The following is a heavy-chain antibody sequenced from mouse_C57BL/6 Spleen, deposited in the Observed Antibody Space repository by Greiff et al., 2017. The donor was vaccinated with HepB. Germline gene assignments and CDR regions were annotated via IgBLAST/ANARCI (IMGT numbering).Heavy chain of an antibody. J-gene: IGHJ1*03. Sequence: QVQLQQSGAELVRPGTSVKVSCKASGYAFTNYLIEWVKQRPGQGLEWIGVINPGSGGTNYNEKFKGKATLTADKSSSTAYMQLSSLTSEDSAVYFCARWDTTVVGYFDVWGTGTTVTVSS. CDR3: ARWDTTVVGYFDV. CDR1: GYAFTNYL. V-gene: IGHV1-54*01. CDR2: INPGSGGT. D-gene: IGHD1-1*01.